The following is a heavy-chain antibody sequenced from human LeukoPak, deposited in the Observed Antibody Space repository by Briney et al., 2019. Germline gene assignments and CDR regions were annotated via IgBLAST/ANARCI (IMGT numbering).Heavy chain of an antibody. D-gene: IGHD3-22*01. CDR1: GFTFSSYW. CDR2: IKQDGSEK. V-gene: IGHV3-7*01. Sequence: PGGSLRLSCAASGFTFSSYWMSWVRQAPGKGLEWVANIKQDGSEKYYVDSVKGRFTISRDNAKNSLYLQMNSLRAEDTAVYYCARASSYYYDSPGDIWGQGTMVTVSS. CDR3: ARASSYYYDSPGDI. J-gene: IGHJ3*02.